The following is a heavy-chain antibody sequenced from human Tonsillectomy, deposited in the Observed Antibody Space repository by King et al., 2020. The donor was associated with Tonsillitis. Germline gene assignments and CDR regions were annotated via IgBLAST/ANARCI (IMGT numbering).Heavy chain of an antibody. CDR1: GGTFSSYA. Sequence: VQLVQSGAEVKKPGSSVKVSCKASGGTFSSYAITWVRQAPGQGLEWMGGIIPIFGTTNFARKFQGRVTIIADESTSTAYMELSSLISEDTAVYYCARQTGPYNWFDPWGQGTLVTVSS. J-gene: IGHJ5*02. CDR2: IIPIFGTT. V-gene: IGHV1-69*01. CDR3: ARQTGPYNWFDP. D-gene: IGHD1-1*01.